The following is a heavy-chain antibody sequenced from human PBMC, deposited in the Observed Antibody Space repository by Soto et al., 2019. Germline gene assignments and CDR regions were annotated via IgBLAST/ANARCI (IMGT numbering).Heavy chain of an antibody. J-gene: IGHJ4*02. V-gene: IGHV1-18*01. CDR2: ISAYNGNT. D-gene: IGHD3-10*01. CDR3: ATAGVISGVFDY. Sequence: ASVKVSCKASGYTFTSYGISWVRQAPGQGLEWMGWISAYNGNTNYAQKLQGRVTMTTDTSTSTAYMELSSLRSEDTAVYYCATAGVISGVFDYWGQGTLVTVSS. CDR1: GYTFTSYG.